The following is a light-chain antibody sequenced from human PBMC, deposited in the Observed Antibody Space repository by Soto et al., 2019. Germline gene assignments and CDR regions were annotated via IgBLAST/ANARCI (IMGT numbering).Light chain of an antibody. CDR3: QQYDNFPLT. CDR2: AAS. Sequence: DIQMTQSPSSLSASAGDRVTITCQASQDISNYLNWYQQKPGKAPKLLIYAASNLERGVPSRFSGSGSGTDFTFTISSLQPEDIATYYCQQYDNFPLTFGGGTKVEIK. CDR1: QDISNY. V-gene: IGKV1-33*01. J-gene: IGKJ4*01.